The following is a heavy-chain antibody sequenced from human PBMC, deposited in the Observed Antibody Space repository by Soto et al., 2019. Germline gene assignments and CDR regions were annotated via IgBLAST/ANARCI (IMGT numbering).Heavy chain of an antibody. D-gene: IGHD1-26*01. CDR1: GFTFSSYW. J-gene: IGHJ3*02. CDR3: ARTRETSSGTGELRSTFDI. Sequence: EVQLVESGGGLVQPGGSLRLSCAASGFTFSSYWMSWVRQAPGKGLEWVANIKQDGSEKYYVDSVKGRFTISRDNAKNSLYLQMNSLRAEDTAVYYCARTRETSSGTGELRSTFDIWGQGTMVTVSS. V-gene: IGHV3-7*03. CDR2: IKQDGSEK.